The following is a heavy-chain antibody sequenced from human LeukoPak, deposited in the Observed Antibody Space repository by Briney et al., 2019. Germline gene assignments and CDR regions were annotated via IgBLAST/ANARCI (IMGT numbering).Heavy chain of an antibody. D-gene: IGHD3-10*01. CDR3: ARDYGSGSYYIDY. V-gene: IGHV3-53*01. CDR1: GFTVSSNY. CDR2: IHSGGST. J-gene: IGHJ4*02. Sequence: GGSLRLSCAASGFTVSSNYMSWVRQAPGKGLEWVALIHSGGSTYYADSVKGRFTISRDNSKNTMYLQMNSLRAEDTAVNYCARDYGSGSYYIDYWGQGTLVTVSS.